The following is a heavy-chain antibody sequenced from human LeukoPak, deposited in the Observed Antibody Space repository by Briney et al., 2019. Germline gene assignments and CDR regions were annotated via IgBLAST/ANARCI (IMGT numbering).Heavy chain of an antibody. Sequence: PGGSLRLSCAASGFTFSSYSMHWVRQAPGKGLEWVSSISSSSSYIHYADSVKGRFTISRDNSKNTLYLQMNSLRAEDTAVYYCAKEESQWLVRPGFDYWGQGTLVTVSS. D-gene: IGHD6-19*01. CDR2: ISSSSSYI. J-gene: IGHJ4*02. CDR1: GFTFSSYS. CDR3: AKEESQWLVRPGFDY. V-gene: IGHV3-21*01.